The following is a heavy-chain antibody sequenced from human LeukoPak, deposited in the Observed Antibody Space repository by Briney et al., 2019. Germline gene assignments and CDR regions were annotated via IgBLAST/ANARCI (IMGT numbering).Heavy chain of an antibody. V-gene: IGHV5-51*01. Sequence: GESLKISCKGSGYSFTSYWIGWVRQMPGKGLECMGIIYPGDSDTRYSPSFQGQVTISADKSISTAYLQWSSLKASDTAMYYCARRKGFGELRIGDWFDPWGQGTLVTVSS. CDR1: GYSFTSYW. J-gene: IGHJ5*02. CDR3: ARRKGFGELRIGDWFDP. CDR2: IYPGDSDT. D-gene: IGHD3-10*01.